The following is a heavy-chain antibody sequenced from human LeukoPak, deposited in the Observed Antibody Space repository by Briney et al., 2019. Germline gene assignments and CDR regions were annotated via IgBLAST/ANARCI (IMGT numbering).Heavy chain of an antibody. CDR3: ARQPEGTWFDP. V-gene: IGHV5-10-1*01. J-gene: IGHJ5*02. D-gene: IGHD1-1*01. CDR2: IDPSDSYT. Sequence: GESLKISCKGSGYRFGNYWIAWVRQMPGKGLEWMGRIDPSDSYTNYSPSFQGHVTISADKSISTAYLQWSSLKASDTAMYYCARQPEGTWFDPWGQGTLVTVSS. CDR1: GYRFGNYW.